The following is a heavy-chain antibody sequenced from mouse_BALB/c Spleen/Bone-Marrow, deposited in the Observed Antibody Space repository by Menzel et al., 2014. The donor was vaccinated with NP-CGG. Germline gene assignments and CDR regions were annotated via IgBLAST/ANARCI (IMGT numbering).Heavy chain of an antibody. Sequence: VQLQQSGPGLVAPSQRLSITCTVSGFSLTSYGVHWVRQPPGKGLEWLGVIWAGGSTNYNSALMSRLSISKDSSKSQVFLKMNSLQTDDTAMYYCARDENYYGNYGTMDYWGQGTSVTVSS. V-gene: IGHV2-9*02. CDR1: GFSLTSYG. J-gene: IGHJ4*01. CDR2: IWAGGST. CDR3: ARDENYYGNYGTMDY. D-gene: IGHD2-1*01.